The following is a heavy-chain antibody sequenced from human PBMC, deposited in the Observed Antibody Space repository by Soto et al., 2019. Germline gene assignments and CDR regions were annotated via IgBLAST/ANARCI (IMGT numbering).Heavy chain of an antibody. D-gene: IGHD1-26*01. CDR1: GGSISSGGYY. V-gene: IGHV4-31*03. J-gene: IGHJ3*02. Sequence: QVQLQESGPGLVKPSQTLSLTCTVPGGSISSGGYYWSWIRQHPGKRLEWIGYINYSGSTYYNPSLKSRVTISVDTSKNQFSLKMRSVTAAAKAVYYCASTWELLRSGRYAFDIWGQGTMVTVSS. CDR2: INYSGST. CDR3: ASTWELLRSGRYAFDI.